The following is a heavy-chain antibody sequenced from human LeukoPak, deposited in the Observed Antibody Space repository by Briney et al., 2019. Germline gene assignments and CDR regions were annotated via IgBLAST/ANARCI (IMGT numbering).Heavy chain of an antibody. Sequence: ASVKVSCKASGYTFTSYYMHWVRQAPGQGLEWMGWINTNTGNPTYAQGFTGRFVFSLDTSVSTAYLQISSLKAEDTAVYYCAREYSGSYGYWYFDLWGRGTLVTVSS. CDR1: GYTFTSYY. CDR2: INTNTGNP. J-gene: IGHJ2*01. D-gene: IGHD1-26*01. CDR3: AREYSGSYGYWYFDL. V-gene: IGHV7-4-1*02.